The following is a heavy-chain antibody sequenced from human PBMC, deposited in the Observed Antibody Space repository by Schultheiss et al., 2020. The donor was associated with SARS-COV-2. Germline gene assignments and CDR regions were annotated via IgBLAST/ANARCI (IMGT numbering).Heavy chain of an antibody. CDR3: ARGNDFWSVYYYMDV. CDR1: GGSFSGYY. J-gene: IGHJ6*03. V-gene: IGHV4-34*01. Sequence: SETLSLTCAVYGGSFSGYYWSWIRQPPGKGLEWIGEINHSGSTNYNPSLKSRVTISVDKSKNQFSLKLSSVTAADTAVYYCARGNDFWSVYYYMDVWGKGTTVTVSS. D-gene: IGHD3-3*01. CDR2: INHSGST.